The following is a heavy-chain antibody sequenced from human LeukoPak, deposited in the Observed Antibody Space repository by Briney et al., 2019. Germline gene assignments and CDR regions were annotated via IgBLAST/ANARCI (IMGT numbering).Heavy chain of an antibody. D-gene: IGHD6-13*01. CDR1: GXSISGYY. CDR3: ARHSSIYYDFDY. J-gene: IGHJ4*02. Sequence: SETLSLTCTVSGXSISGYYWSWIRQSPGKGLEWIGYIYYSGSTNYNPSLKSRVTISVDTSKNQFSLKLSSVTAADTAIYYCARHSSIYYDFDYWGQGTLVTVSS. CDR2: IYYSGST. V-gene: IGHV4-59*08.